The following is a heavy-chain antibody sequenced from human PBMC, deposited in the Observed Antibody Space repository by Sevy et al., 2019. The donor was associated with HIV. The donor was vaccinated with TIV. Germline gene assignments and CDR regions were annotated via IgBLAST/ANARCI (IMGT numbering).Heavy chain of an antibody. CDR1: GFTLGDFA. D-gene: IGHD6-19*01. Sequence: GGSLRLSCAASGFTLGDFALHWVRHIPGKGLEWVAVISYDGDTKFYADVAKGGFTISRDNSKDTLYLHVNSLRVEDTAEYYCARSLYSTGYHRQSYFYYSLDVWGQGTTVTVSS. CDR3: ARSLYSTGYHRQSYFYYSLDV. CDR2: ISYDGDTK. J-gene: IGHJ6*02. V-gene: IGHV3-30-3*01.